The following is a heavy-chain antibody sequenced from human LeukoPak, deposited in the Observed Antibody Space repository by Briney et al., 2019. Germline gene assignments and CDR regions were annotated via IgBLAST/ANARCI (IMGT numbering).Heavy chain of an antibody. CDR1: GGSISSYY. Sequence: PSETLSLTCTVSGGSISSYYWSWIRQPPGKGLEWIGYIYYSGSTNYNPSLKSRVTISVDTSKNQFSLKLSSVTAADTAVYYCARGEILRYFDWLLAHNWFDPWGQGTLVTVSS. J-gene: IGHJ5*02. CDR3: ARGEILRYFDWLLAHNWFDP. V-gene: IGHV4-59*12. CDR2: IYYSGST. D-gene: IGHD3-9*01.